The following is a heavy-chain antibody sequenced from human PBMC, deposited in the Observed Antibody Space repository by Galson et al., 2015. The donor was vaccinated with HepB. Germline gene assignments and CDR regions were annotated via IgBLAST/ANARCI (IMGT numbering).Heavy chain of an antibody. D-gene: IGHD6-13*01. J-gene: IGHJ5*02. CDR3: AREYSSSEGWFDP. V-gene: IGHV3-21*01. Sequence: SLRLSCAASGFTFSSYSMNWVRQAPGKGLEWVSSISSSSSYIYYADSVKGRFTISRDNAKNSLYLQMNSLRAEDTAVYYCAREYSSSEGWFDPWGQGTLVTVSS. CDR2: ISSSSSYI. CDR1: GFTFSSYS.